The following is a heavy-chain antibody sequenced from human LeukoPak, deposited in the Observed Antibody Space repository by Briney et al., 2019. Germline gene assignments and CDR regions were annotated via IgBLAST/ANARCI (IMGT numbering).Heavy chain of an antibody. J-gene: IGHJ3*02. D-gene: IGHD3-10*01. Sequence: ASVKVSCKVSGYTLTELSMHWVRQAPGEGLEWMGGFDPEDGETIYAQKFQGRVTMTEDTSTDTAYMELSSLRSEDTAVYYCATVRPVLLWFGELLHDAFDIWGQGTMVTVSS. CDR3: ATVRPVLLWFGELLHDAFDI. CDR2: FDPEDGET. V-gene: IGHV1-24*01. CDR1: GYTLTELS.